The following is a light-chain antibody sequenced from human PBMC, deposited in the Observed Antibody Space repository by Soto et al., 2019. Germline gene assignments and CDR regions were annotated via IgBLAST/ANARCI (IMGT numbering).Light chain of an antibody. V-gene: IGLV6-57*02. CDR1: SGSVASHY. CDR2: END. J-gene: IGLJ7*01. CDR3: QSYGDTTQV. Sequence: NFMLTQPHSVSESPGKTVTISCTGSSGSVASHYVQWYQQRPGSAPTTVIYENDQRPSGVPDRFSGSIDSSSNSASLTISGLKTEDEADYYCQSYGDTTQVFGGGTQLTVL.